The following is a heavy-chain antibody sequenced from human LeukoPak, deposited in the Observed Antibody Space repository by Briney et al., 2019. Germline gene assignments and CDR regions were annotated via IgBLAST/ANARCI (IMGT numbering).Heavy chain of an antibody. CDR3: ARIIVGAINYFDY. D-gene: IGHD1-26*01. Sequence: TLTCTFXXFSLSTRXMGVXXXRXPPGXALEXLALSDWDDDKYYSTSLKTRLTISNDTSKNQVVLTMTNMDPVDTATYYCARIIVGAINYFDYWGQGTLVTVSS. V-gene: IGHV2-70*01. CDR1: XFSLSTRXMG. CDR2: SDWDDDK. J-gene: IGHJ4*02.